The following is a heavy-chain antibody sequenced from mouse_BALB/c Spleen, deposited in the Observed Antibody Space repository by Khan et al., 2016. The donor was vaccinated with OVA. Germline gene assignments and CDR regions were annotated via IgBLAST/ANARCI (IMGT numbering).Heavy chain of an antibody. CDR3: ARDAGRK. CDR1: GYTFTEYT. D-gene: IGHD3-3*01. V-gene: IGHV1-26*01. CDR2: INPKNGVT. J-gene: IGHJ4*01. Sequence: EVQLQQSGPELVRPGASVKISCKTSGYTFTEYTLHWVKQSHGKSLEWIGVINPKNGVTSYNQKFKGKATLTVDKSSSTAYMEIRSLTSEDSAVYYCARDAGRKWGQGTSVTVSS.